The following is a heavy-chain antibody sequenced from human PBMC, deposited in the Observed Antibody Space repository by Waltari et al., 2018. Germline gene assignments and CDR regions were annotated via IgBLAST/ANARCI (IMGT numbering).Heavy chain of an antibody. CDR3: GKDITPGGMDV. V-gene: IGHV3-9*01. J-gene: IGHJ6*02. CDR1: GFNFYDHA. CDR2: ISWDSVNT. D-gene: IGHD2-15*01. Sequence: EVQLVESGGGLVQPGRSLRLSWAASGFNFYDHAMHWVRQAPGKGLEWVSGISWDSVNTGYADSVKGRFTISRDNAKNLLYLQMNNLRVEDTAFYYCGKDITPGGMDVWGRGTAVTVSS.